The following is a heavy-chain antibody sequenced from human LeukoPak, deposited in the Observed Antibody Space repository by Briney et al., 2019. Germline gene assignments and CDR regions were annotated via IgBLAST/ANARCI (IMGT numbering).Heavy chain of an antibody. CDR2: INHSGST. CDR1: GGSFSGYY. V-gene: IGHV4-34*01. CDR3: ARGSWAAAAHSDY. J-gene: IGHJ4*02. D-gene: IGHD6-13*01. Sequence: SETLSLTCAVYGGSFSGYYWSWIRQPPGKGLEWIGEINHSGSTNYNPSLKSRVTISVDTSKNQFSLKLSSVTAADTAVYYCARGSWAAAAHSDYWGQGTLVTVSS.